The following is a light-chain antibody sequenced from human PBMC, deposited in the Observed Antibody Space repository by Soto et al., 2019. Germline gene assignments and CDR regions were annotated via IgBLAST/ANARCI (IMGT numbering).Light chain of an antibody. CDR3: SSYTSSSTLYV. CDR1: SSDVGSYSH. Sequence: QSVLTQPASVSGSPGQSITISCSGTSSDVGSYSHVAWYQQFPGKTPKLIIYEVTYRPSGVSNRFSGSKSGNTASLTISGLQAEDEADYYCSSYTSSSTLYVFGTGTKLTVL. J-gene: IGLJ1*01. CDR2: EVT. V-gene: IGLV2-14*01.